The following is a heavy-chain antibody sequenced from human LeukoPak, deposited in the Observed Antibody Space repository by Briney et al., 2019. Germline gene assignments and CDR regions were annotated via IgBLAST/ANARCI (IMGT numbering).Heavy chain of an antibody. CDR1: GGSISGRRYY. Sequence: PSETLSLTCTVSGGSISGRRYYWGWIRQPPGKGLEWIGSMYYSGSTYSNPSLKSRVTISVDTSKNQFSLRLSSVTAADTAVYYCARLRVRGYGYGPWEGPTWVDYWGQGTLVTVSS. V-gene: IGHV4-39*07. CDR2: MYYSGST. D-gene: IGHD5-18*01. J-gene: IGHJ4*02. CDR3: ARLRVRGYGYGPWEGPTWVDY.